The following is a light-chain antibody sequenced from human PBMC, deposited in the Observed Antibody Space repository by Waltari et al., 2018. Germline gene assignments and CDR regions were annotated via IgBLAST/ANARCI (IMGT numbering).Light chain of an antibody. CDR2: YNT. CDR3: QVWDRSRDHV. CDR1: SPGIRP. V-gene: IGLV3-21*04. J-gene: IGLJ1*01. Sequence: SYVLTQPPSVSVAPGETATITCGGDSPGIRPVHWYQQRAGQAPRLVISYNTVRPSGIPERFSGSTSGTTSTLTISRVEAGDEADYYCQVWDRSRDHVFGAGTKVTVL.